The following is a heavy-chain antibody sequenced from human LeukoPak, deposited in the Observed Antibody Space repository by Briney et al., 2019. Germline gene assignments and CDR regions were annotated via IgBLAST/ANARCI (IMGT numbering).Heavy chain of an antibody. CDR1: GGSFSGFY. Sequence: SETLSLTCAVYGGSFSGFYWSWIRQPPGKGLDWIGEINHRGSTNYNPSLKSRVTISVDTSKNQFSLKLSSVTAADTAVYYCARGDEDDYVWGTYHRFDYWGQGTLVTVSS. CDR2: INHRGST. V-gene: IGHV4-34*01. D-gene: IGHD3-16*02. CDR3: ARGDEDDYVWGTYHRFDY. J-gene: IGHJ4*02.